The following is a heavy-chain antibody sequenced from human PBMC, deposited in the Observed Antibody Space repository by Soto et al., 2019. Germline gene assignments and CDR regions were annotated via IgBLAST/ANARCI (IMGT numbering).Heavy chain of an antibody. J-gene: IGHJ5*02. V-gene: IGHV4-34*01. CDR3: ARAERFPRSWFDT. CDR2: VNHSGEA. CDR1: GGSFRNYY. Sequence: SETLSLTCGVYGGSFRNYYWTWVRQPPGKVLEWIGEVNHSGEATYNPSLQSRITISLDTSNSQFSLKLTSVTAADTAMFLCARAERFPRSWFDTWGQGTQVAVSS. D-gene: IGHD3-10*01.